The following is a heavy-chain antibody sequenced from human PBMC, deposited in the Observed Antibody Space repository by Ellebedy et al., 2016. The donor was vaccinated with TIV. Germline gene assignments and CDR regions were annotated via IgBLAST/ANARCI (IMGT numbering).Heavy chain of an antibody. J-gene: IGHJ5*02. CDR3: ARGGPGYCSSTSCLRTYNWFDP. CDR2: ISAYNGNT. CDR1: GYTFTSYG. Sequence: AASVKVSCKASGYTFTSYGISWVRQAPGQGLEWMGWISAYNGNTNYAQKLQGRVTMTTDTSTSTAYMELRSLRSDDTAVYYCARGGPGYCSSTSCLRTYNWFDPWGQGTLVTVSS. D-gene: IGHD2-2*01. V-gene: IGHV1-18*04.